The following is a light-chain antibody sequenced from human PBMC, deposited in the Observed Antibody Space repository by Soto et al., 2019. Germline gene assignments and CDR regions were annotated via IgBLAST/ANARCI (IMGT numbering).Light chain of an antibody. J-gene: IGKJ5*01. CDR3: QQHGSSPIT. V-gene: IGKV3-20*01. Sequence: EIVLTQSPGTLSLSPGDRATLSCRASQSVMRYLAWYQQKPGQAPRLLIYDASYRATDTPARFSGSGSETDFTLTISRLEPEDFAVYYCQQHGSSPITFGQGTRLEIK. CDR2: DAS. CDR1: QSVMRY.